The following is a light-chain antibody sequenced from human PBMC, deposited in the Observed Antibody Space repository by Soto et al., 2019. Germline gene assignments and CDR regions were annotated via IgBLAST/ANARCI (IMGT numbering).Light chain of an antibody. V-gene: IGKV3-15*01. Sequence: EIVMTQAPATLSVCPGERGTLSCRASQSISTNLAWYQQTPGQAPRLLIFDASSSAAGIPARFSGSGSGTEFTLTIGSLQPDDFAVYYCQQYNGWPPKTFGQGTKV. J-gene: IGKJ1*01. CDR2: DAS. CDR3: QQYNGWPPKT. CDR1: QSISTN.